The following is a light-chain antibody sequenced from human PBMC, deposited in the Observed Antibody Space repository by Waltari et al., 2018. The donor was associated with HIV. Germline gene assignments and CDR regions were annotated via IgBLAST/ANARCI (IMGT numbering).Light chain of an antibody. Sequence: ELVLTQSPAPLSLSPGERATLSCRASQSVSRDLAWYHQKRGQAPRLLIYDVSSSATGIPARFSGIGSGTDFTLTISILEPEDVAGYYCEHRSNWPLTFGGGTKVEIK. CDR3: EHRSNWPLT. CDR1: QSVSRD. CDR2: DVS. V-gene: IGKV3-11*01. J-gene: IGKJ4*01.